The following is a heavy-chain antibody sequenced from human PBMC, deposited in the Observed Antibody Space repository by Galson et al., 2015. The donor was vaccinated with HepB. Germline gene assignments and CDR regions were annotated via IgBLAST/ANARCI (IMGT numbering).Heavy chain of an antibody. CDR1: GLTFSSYS. V-gene: IGHV3-64*01. Sequence: SLRLSCAASGLTFSSYSMNWVRQAPGKGLEYVSAISSNGGSTYYANSVKGRFTISRDNSKNTLYLQMGSLRAEDMAVYYCARDRNSRYSGSYVDYWGQGTLVTVSS. CDR3: ARDRNSRYSGSYVDY. CDR2: ISSNGGST. J-gene: IGHJ4*02. D-gene: IGHD1-26*01.